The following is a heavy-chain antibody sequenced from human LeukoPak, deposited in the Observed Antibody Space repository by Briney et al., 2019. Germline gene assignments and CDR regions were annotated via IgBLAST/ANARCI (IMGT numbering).Heavy chain of an antibody. CDR2: INAGNGNT. Sequence: ASVKVSCKASGYTFTTYAMHWVRQAPGQRLGWMGWINAGNGNTKYSQKFQGRVTITRDTSATTAYMELSSLRSEDTAVYYCASGSGYYSPFDYWGQGTLVTVSS. V-gene: IGHV1-3*01. J-gene: IGHJ4*02. CDR3: ASGSGYYSPFDY. D-gene: IGHD3-22*01. CDR1: GYTFTTYA.